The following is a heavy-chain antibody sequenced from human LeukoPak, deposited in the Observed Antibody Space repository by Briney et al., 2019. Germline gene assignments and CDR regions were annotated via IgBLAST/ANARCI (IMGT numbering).Heavy chain of an antibody. D-gene: IGHD6-13*01. CDR1: GGSISSYY. CDR2: IYYSGST. Sequence: SETLSLTCTVSGGSISSYYWSWIRQPPGKGLEWIGYIYYSGSTNYNPSLKSRVTISVDTSKNQFSLKLSSVTAADTAVYYCARAGGYSSSWYSRYFDYWGQGTLVTVSS. J-gene: IGHJ4*02. CDR3: ARAGGYSSSWYSRYFDY. V-gene: IGHV4-59*01.